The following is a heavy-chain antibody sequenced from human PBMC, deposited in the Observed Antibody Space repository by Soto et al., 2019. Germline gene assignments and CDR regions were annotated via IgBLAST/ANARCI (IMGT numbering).Heavy chain of an antibody. J-gene: IGHJ2*01. CDR3: ARRVYQSTPLPRFHY. CDR2: ISYAGSNK. Sequence: GVSLRLSCAASGFTFSSYGMHWVRQAPGKGLEWVAAISYAGSNKYYADSVKGRFTISRDNSKNTLYLQMNSLRAEDTAVYYCARRVYQSTPLPRFHYCGRGTLVTVSA. V-gene: IGHV3-30*03. D-gene: IGHD2-2*01. CDR1: GFTFSSYG.